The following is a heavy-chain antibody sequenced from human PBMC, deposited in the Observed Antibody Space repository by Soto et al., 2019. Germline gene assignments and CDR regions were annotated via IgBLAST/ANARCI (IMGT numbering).Heavy chain of an antibody. CDR2: INHSGST. J-gene: IGHJ4*02. CDR1: GGSFSGYD. Sequence: ASETLSLTCAVYGGSFSGYDWSWIRQPPGKGLEWIGEINHSGSTNYNPSLKSRVTISVDTSKNQFSLKLSSVTAADTAVYYCGRAGFDFLPVYYNNPGGQETLVTVS. V-gene: IGHV4-34*01. D-gene: IGHD3-9*01. CDR3: GRAGFDFLPVYYNNP.